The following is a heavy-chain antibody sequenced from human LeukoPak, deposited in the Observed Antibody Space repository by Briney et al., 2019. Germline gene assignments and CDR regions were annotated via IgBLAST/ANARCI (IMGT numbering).Heavy chain of an antibody. Sequence: ASVKVSSKASGYTFTDYYMHWVRQAPGQGFEWVGWINPTSGGTNYAQKFQDRVTMTRDTSNNTSYMELSRLRSDDTAVYYCAREFRTTTWSYDAFDLWGQGTMVTVSS. CDR1: GYTFTDYY. V-gene: IGHV1-2*02. J-gene: IGHJ3*01. CDR2: INPTSGGT. D-gene: IGHD1/OR15-1a*01. CDR3: AREFRTTTWSYDAFDL.